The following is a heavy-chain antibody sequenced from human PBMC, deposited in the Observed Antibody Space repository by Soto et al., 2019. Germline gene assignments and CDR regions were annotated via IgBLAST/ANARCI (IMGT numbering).Heavy chain of an antibody. V-gene: IGHV1-46*01. D-gene: IGHD2-21*02. CDR3: ERGGSVVVVTDGFDY. J-gene: IGHJ4*02. CDR2: INHSGGST. Sequence: QVQLVQSGAEVKRPGASVKVSCKASVYTFTSYYLHWVRQAPGQGLEWMGIINHSGGSTNYAQQFQGRVTMTRDTYKSTVDMELSSLRSEDKAVYYCERGGSVVVVTDGFDYWGQGTLVTVSS. CDR1: VYTFTSYY.